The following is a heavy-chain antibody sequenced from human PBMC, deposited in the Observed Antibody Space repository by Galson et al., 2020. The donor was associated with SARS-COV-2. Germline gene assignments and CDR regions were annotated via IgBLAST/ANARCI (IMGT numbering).Heavy chain of an antibody. CDR1: GYTLIDYG. J-gene: IGHJ5*01. CDR3: ARVQTSSIYGVVIGRWFDS. D-gene: IGHD3-3*01. Sequence: ASVKVSCKASGYTLIDYGISWVRQAPGQGLEWMAWISANKGKTNYAQTFQGRVTVTTDTSTGTAYMELTSLRSDDPAVYYCARVQTSSIYGVVIGRWFDSWGQGTQVTVSS. V-gene: IGHV1-18*01. CDR2: ISANKGKT.